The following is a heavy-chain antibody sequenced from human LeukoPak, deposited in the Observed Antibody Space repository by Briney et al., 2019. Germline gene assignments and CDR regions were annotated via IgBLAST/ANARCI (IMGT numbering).Heavy chain of an antibody. J-gene: IGHJ4*02. CDR1: GFTFSSYW. CDR2: IASDGSST. Sequence: GGSLRLSCAASGFTFSSYWMNWVRQAPGKGLVWVSRIASDGSSTTYADSVKGRFTISRDNSKNTLYLQVNSLRAEDTAVYYCAKGSRSIAVDNLCDYWGQGTLVTVSS. V-gene: IGHV3-74*01. CDR3: AKGSRSIAVDNLCDY. D-gene: IGHD6-6*01.